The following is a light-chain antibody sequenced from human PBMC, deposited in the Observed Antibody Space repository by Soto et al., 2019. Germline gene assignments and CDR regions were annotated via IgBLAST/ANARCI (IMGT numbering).Light chain of an antibody. CDR1: SSDVGGYNY. CDR3: NSYTSSSTDV. J-gene: IGLJ1*01. Sequence: QSVLTQPASVSGSPGQSIAISCTGTSSDVGGYNYVTWYQQHPGKAPKLTIYDVSNRPSGVSDRFSGSKSGNTASLTISGLQAEDEGDYYCNSYTSSSTDVFGTGTKVTVL. V-gene: IGLV2-14*03. CDR2: DVS.